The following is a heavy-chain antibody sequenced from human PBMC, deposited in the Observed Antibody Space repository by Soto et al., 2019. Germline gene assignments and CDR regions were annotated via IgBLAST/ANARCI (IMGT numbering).Heavy chain of an antibody. Sequence: GGSLRLSCAASGFTFSSYAMSWVRQAPGKGLEWVSASSGSGGSTYYADSVKGRFTISRENSKNTLYLQMNSLRAEDTAVYYCAKDHILSSSGAFDIWGQGTMVTVSS. J-gene: IGHJ3*02. V-gene: IGHV3-23*01. CDR1: GFTFSSYA. CDR3: AKDHILSSSGAFDI. CDR2: SSGSGGST. D-gene: IGHD6-6*01.